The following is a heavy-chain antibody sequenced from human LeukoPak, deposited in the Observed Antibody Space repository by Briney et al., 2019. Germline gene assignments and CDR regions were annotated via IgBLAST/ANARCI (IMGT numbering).Heavy chain of an antibody. CDR2: INHSGST. V-gene: IGHV4-34*01. CDR1: GGSFSGYY. J-gene: IGHJ5*02. D-gene: IGHD3-16*01. Sequence: SETLSLTCAVYGGSFSGYYWSWIRQPPGKGLEWIGEINHSGSTNYNPSLKSRVTISVDTSKNQLSVKLSSVTAADTAVYYCARAFTSPGGFDPWGQGTLVTVSS. CDR3: ARAFTSPGGFDP.